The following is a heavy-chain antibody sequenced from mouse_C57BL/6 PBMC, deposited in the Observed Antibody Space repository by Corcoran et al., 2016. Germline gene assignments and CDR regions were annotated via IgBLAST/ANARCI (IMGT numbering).Heavy chain of an antibody. V-gene: IGHV1-26*01. J-gene: IGHJ1*03. Sequence: EVQLQQSGPELVKPGASVKISCKASGYTFTDYYMNWVKQSHGKSLEWIGDINPNNGGTSYNQKFKGKATLTVDKSSSTAYMELRSLTSEDSAVYYCARNGTGTEYFDVWGTGTTVTVSS. CDR2: INPNNGGT. CDR1: GYTFTDYY. CDR3: ARNGTGTEYFDV. D-gene: IGHD4-1*01.